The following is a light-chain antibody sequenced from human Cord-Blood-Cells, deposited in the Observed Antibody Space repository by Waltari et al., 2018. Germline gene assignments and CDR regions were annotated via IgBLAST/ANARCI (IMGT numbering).Light chain of an antibody. CDR3: QQSYSTPYT. V-gene: IGKV1-39*01. J-gene: IGKJ2*01. CDR1: QSISSY. Sequence: DMQLTQSPSSLSACVGDSITITCRASQSISSYLNWYQQKPGKAPKLLIYAASSLQSGVPSRFSGSGSGTDFTLTISSLQPEDFATYYCQQSYSTPYTFGQGTKLEIK. CDR2: AAS.